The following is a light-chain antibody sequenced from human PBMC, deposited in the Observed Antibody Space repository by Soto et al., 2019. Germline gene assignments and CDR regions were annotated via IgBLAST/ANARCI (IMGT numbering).Light chain of an antibody. Sequence: DIVMTQSPDSLSVSLGERATINCKSSQSVSTNNKNYLTWYQLKPGQPPRLLIFWASTRESGVPDRFTGSGYGTDFSLTISSLQAEDVAVYYCKQYYSPPVTFGGGTKVEIK. V-gene: IGKV4-1*01. J-gene: IGKJ4*01. CDR3: KQYYSPPVT. CDR1: QSVSTNNKNY. CDR2: WAS.